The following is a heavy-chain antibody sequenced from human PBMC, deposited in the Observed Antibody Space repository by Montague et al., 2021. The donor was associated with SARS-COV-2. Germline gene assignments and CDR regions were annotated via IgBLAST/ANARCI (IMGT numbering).Heavy chain of an antibody. J-gene: IGHJ4*02. CDR3: ARSYGTTVVTRAFDY. CDR1: GFSLSTSGMC. Sequence: PALVKPTQTLTLTCTFSGFSLSTSGMCVSWIRQPPGKALEWLTLIDWDDDKYYSTSLKTRLTISKDTPKNPVVLTMTNMDPVDTATYYCARSYGTTVVTRAFDYWGQGTLVTVSS. D-gene: IGHD4-23*01. V-gene: IGHV2-70*01. CDR2: IDWDDDK.